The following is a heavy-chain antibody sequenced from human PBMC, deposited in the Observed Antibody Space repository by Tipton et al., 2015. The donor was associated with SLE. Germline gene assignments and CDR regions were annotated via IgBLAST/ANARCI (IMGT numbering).Heavy chain of an antibody. V-gene: IGHV3-23*01. Sequence: SLRLSCTVSGGSISSSNYYWGWIRQAPGKGLEWVSGISGSGGSTYYADSVKGRFTISRDNSKNTLYLRMNSLRAEDTAVYYCAKAFGNHEDRIYWGQGTLVTVSS. CDR3: AKAFGNHEDRIY. CDR2: ISGSGGST. J-gene: IGHJ4*02. CDR1: GGSISSSNYY. D-gene: IGHD3-16*01.